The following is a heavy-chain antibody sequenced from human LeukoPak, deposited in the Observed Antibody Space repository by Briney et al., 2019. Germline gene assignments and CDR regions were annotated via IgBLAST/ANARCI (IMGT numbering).Heavy chain of an antibody. CDR3: AKALRGGGNSYNWFDP. V-gene: IGHV3-23*01. J-gene: IGHJ5*02. CDR2: ISGSGGST. Sequence: GGSLRLSCAASGFTFSGYAMSWVRQAPGKGLEWVSAISGSGGSTYYADSVEGRFTISRDNSKNTLYLQMNSLRAEDTAVYYCAKALRGGGNSYNWFDPWGQGTLVTVSS. D-gene: IGHD4-23*01. CDR1: GFTFSGYA.